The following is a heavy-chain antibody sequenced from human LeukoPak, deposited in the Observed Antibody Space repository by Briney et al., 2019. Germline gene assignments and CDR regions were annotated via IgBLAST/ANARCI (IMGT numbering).Heavy chain of an antibody. CDR2: INSDASRP. J-gene: IGHJ3*01. CDR3: ARETREADSGDHQTDSFDV. V-gene: IGHV3-74*01. D-gene: IGHD2-15*01. Sequence: GGSLRLSCAASRFTFSDYWMHWVRQAPGKGLVWVPRINSDASRPSYADSVKGRFTISRDNAKNILYLQMNSLRVEDTALYYCARETREADSGDHQTDSFDVWRQGTMVSVSS. CDR1: RFTFSDYW.